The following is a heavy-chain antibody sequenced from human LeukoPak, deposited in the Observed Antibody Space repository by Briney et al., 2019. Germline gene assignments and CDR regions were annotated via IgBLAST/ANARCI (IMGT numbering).Heavy chain of an antibody. CDR3: ARYCCYDFLRYYYGMDV. Sequence: SETLSLTCAVYGGSFSGYYWSWIRQPPGKGLEWIGEISHSGSTNYNPSLKSRVTISVDTSKNQFSLKLSSVTAADTAVYYCARYCCYDFLRYYYGMDVWGQGTTVTVSS. CDR2: ISHSGST. V-gene: IGHV4-34*01. J-gene: IGHJ6*02. CDR1: GGSFSGYY. D-gene: IGHD3-3*01.